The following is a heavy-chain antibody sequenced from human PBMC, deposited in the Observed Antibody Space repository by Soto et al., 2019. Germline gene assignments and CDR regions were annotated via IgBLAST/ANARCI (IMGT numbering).Heavy chain of an antibody. Sequence: EVQLVESGGGLVKPGGSLRLSCAASGFTFSKAWMSWVRQAPGKGLEWVGRIKSKSDGRTTDFAAPVKGRFTISRDDSKSTLDLQINSLKSDDTAVYYCTTSRPGGSNGYIGDYYGMDVWVQGTTVTVSS. V-gene: IGHV3-15*01. CDR2: IKSKSDGRTT. D-gene: IGHD1-1*01. CDR3: TTSRPGGSNGYIGDYYGMDV. J-gene: IGHJ6*02. CDR1: GFTFSKAW.